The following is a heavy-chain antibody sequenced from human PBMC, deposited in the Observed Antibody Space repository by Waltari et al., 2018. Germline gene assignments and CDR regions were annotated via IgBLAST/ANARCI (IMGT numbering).Heavy chain of an antibody. Sequence: QVQLQESGPELVKPSETLSLTCTVSGGSIRSYYWSWIRQPPGKGLEWIGYIYYSGSTNYNPSLKSRVTISVDTSKNQFSLKLSSVTAADTAVYYCARDTAMRGVDYWGQGTLVTVSS. V-gene: IGHV4-59*01. CDR2: IYYSGST. D-gene: IGHD5-18*01. J-gene: IGHJ4*02. CDR1: GGSIRSYY. CDR3: ARDTAMRGVDY.